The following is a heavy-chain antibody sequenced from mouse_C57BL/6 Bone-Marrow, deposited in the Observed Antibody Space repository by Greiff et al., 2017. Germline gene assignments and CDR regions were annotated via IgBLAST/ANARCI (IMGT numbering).Heavy chain of an antibody. Sequence: VHVKQSGPELVKPGASVKIPCKASGYTFTDYNMDWVNQSHGKSLEWIGDINPNNGGTIYNQKFKGKATLTVDKSSSTAYMELRSLTSEDTAIYYCARFTYYGSRNYWGQGTTLTVSS. CDR1: GYTFTDYN. CDR3: ARFTYYGSRNY. D-gene: IGHD1-1*01. V-gene: IGHV1-18*01. CDR2: INPNNGGT. J-gene: IGHJ2*01.